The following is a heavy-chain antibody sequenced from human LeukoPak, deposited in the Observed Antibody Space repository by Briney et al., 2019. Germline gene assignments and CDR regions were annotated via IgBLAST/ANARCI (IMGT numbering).Heavy chain of an antibody. Sequence: PGGSLRLSCEASGFTFGSFAMSWVRQAPGKGLEWVSGISGSGYYTYYADSVEGRFTISRDNSKNTLYIQMNSLRVEDTAVYFCAKDGSWGDYQFYFYMDVWGQGTLVTVSS. J-gene: IGHJ4*02. CDR1: GFTFGSFA. D-gene: IGHD2/OR15-2a*01. V-gene: IGHV3-23*01. CDR3: AKDGSWGDYQFYFYMDV. CDR2: ISGSGYYT.